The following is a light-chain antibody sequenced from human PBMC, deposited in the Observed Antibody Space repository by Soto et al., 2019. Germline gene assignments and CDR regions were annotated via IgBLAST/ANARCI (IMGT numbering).Light chain of an antibody. V-gene: IGKV3-20*01. J-gene: IGKJ1*01. Sequence: EIVLTQSPGTLSLSPGERATLSCRASQSVSDNYLAWYQRKPGQAPRLLIYGASSSASGIPDRFSGSGSGTDFTLTISRLEPEDFAVYYCRQYGFSLRTFGQGSKVEV. CDR3: RQYGFSLRT. CDR2: GAS. CDR1: QSVSDNY.